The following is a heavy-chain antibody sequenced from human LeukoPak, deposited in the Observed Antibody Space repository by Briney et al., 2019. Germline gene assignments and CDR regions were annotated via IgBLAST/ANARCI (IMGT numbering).Heavy chain of an antibody. J-gene: IGHJ6*03. CDR1: GFTFSSYE. V-gene: IGHV3-48*03. CDR3: ARGAPYYMDV. Sequence: GGSLRLSCAASGFTFSSYEMNWVRQAPGKGLEWVSYISSSGNAIYYADSVKGRFTISRDNAKNSLYLQMNSLRAEDTAVYYCARGAPYYMDVWGKGTTVTVSS. CDR2: ISSSGNAI.